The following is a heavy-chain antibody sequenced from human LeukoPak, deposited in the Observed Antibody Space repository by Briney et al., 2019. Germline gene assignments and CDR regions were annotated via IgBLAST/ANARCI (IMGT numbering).Heavy chain of an antibody. V-gene: IGHV3-11*06. Sequence: GGSLRLSCAASGFPFSDYYMTWIRQVPGKGLEWVSYISTGSGFTKYADSVKGRFTISRDNAKNSLYLQMNSLRAEDTAVYYCARWRSKGALGYWGQGTLVTVSS. CDR2: ISTGSGFT. D-gene: IGHD3-16*01. CDR1: GFPFSDYY. CDR3: ARWRSKGALGY. J-gene: IGHJ4*02.